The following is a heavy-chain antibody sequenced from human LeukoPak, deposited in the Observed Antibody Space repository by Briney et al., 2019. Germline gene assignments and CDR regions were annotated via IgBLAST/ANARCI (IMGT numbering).Heavy chain of an antibody. Sequence: GGSLRLSCAASKLIFSDFGMHWVRQPPGKGLQWVAYIRYDGSNKYYADSVKGRFTISRDNSKNTLYLQMNRLRAEDTAVYYCAKDLSSNMDVWGKGTTVTISS. CDR3: AKDLSSNMDV. CDR2: IRYDGSNK. J-gene: IGHJ6*03. CDR1: KLIFSDFG. V-gene: IGHV3-30*02. D-gene: IGHD3-10*01.